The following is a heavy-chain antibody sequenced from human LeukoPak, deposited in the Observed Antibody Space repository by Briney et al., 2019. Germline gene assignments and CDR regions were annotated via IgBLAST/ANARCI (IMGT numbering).Heavy chain of an antibody. J-gene: IGHJ4*02. CDR2: INPNSGGT. Sequence: ASVKVSCKASGYTFTGYYMHWVRQAPGQGLEWMGRINPNSGGTNYAQKFQGRVTMTRDASISTAYMELSRLRSDDTAVYYCATFSYSGSYRPGYWGQGTLVTVSS. D-gene: IGHD1-26*01. V-gene: IGHV1-2*06. CDR3: ATFSYSGSYRPGY. CDR1: GYTFTGYY.